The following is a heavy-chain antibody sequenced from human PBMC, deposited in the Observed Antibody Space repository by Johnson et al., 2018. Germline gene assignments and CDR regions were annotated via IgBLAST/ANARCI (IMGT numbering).Heavy chain of an antibody. CDR3: SRGVRRGRASGVYYMDV. CDR1: GFTFGDYA. D-gene: IGHD6-25*01. V-gene: IGHV3-49*03. Sequence: EVQLLESGGGLVQSGRSLRLSCTTSGFTFGDYAMNWFRQAPGKGLEWVSFIRSKAYTGTTDYAASVKGRFTVSRDASKSIAYLQMTSLKTEDPGVYYCSRGVRRGRASGVYYMDVWGKGTTVTVAS. CDR2: IRSKAYTGTT. J-gene: IGHJ6*03.